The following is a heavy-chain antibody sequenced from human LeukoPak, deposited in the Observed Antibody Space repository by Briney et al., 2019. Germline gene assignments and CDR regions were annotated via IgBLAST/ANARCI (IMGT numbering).Heavy chain of an antibody. D-gene: IGHD2-8*01. J-gene: IGHJ5*02. V-gene: IGHV3-21*01. CDR3: ARDNGEWRLNWFDH. CDR2: ISSTKTYI. CDR1: GFTFSSYT. Sequence: GGSLRLSCAVSGFTFSSYTMHWVRQAPGKGLEWVSSISSTKTYIYYADSVKGRFTISRDNSKNTLYLQMNSLRAEDTAVYYCARDNGEWRLNWFDHWGQGTLVTVSS.